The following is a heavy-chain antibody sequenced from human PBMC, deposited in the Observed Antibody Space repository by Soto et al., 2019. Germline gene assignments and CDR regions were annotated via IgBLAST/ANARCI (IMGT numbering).Heavy chain of an antibody. Sequence: DVHLVESGGDLVQPGGSLRLSCAASGFTFGSYEMNWIRQAPGKGLEWISFINTRGTTTYYADSVKGRFTISRDNAKTSLFLQMNSLRAEDTAVYYCARTVKDFDYWGQGTLVTVSS. D-gene: IGHD4-4*01. CDR1: GFTFGSYE. V-gene: IGHV3-48*03. CDR2: INTRGTTT. J-gene: IGHJ4*02. CDR3: ARTVKDFDY.